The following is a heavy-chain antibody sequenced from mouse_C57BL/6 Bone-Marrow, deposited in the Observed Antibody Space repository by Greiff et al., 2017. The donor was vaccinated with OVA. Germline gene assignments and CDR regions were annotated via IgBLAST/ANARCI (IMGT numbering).Heavy chain of an antibody. D-gene: IGHD1-1*01. V-gene: IGHV1-39*01. CDR3: ARSSTVVDYYAMDY. Sequence: EVQVQQSGPELVKPGASVKLSCKASGYSFTDYYMNWVKQSHGTSLEWIGIINPDYGTTNYNQKFKGKATLTVDKSSSTAYMQLNSLTSEDSAVYDCARSSTVVDYYAMDYWGQGTSVTVSS. CDR1: GYSFTDYY. CDR2: INPDYGTT. J-gene: IGHJ4*01.